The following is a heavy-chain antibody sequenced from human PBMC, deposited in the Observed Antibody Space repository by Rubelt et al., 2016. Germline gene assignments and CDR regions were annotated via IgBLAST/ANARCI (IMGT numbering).Heavy chain of an antibody. CDR2: ISSSSSYI. D-gene: IGHD5-18*01. Sequence: MNWVRQAPGKGLEWVSSISSSSSYIFYADSVKGRFTISRDNAKNSLYLQMNSLRAEDTAVYYCARDRDFEGAMVALGYWGQGTLVTVSS. J-gene: IGHJ4*02. V-gene: IGHV3-21*01. CDR3: ARDRDFEGAMVALGY.